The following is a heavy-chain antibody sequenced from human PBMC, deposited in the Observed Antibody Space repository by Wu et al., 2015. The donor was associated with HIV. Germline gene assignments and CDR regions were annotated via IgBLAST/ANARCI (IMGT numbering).Heavy chain of an antibody. CDR3: ARLQSLSGFYSNADY. CDR1: GYIFTDYG. CDR2: ISARNGNT. J-gene: IGHJ4*02. Sequence: VQLVQSGGEVKKPGASVRVACKASGYIFTDYGINWVRQAPGQGLEWMGWISARNGNTKYAQKFQGRVTMTRDTAVSTAYMELNSLRSDDTAVYYCARLQSLSGFYSNADYWGQGTLVTVSS. V-gene: IGHV1-18*01. D-gene: IGHD3-22*01.